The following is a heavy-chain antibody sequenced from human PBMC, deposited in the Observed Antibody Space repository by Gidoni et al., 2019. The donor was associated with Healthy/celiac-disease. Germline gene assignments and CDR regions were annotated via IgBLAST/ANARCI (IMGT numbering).Heavy chain of an antibody. J-gene: IGHJ6*02. V-gene: IGHV3-21*01. CDR1: GFTFSSHS. CDR3: ARDSGYSSSWSTYFYYGMDV. CDR2: ISSSSSYI. Sequence: EVQLVESGGGLVKPGGSLRFSCAASGFTFSSHSINWVRQAPGKGLEWVSSISSSSSYIYYADSVKGRFTISRDNAKNSLYLQMNSLRAEDTAVYYCARDSGYSSSWSTYFYYGMDVWGQGTTVTVSS. D-gene: IGHD6-13*01.